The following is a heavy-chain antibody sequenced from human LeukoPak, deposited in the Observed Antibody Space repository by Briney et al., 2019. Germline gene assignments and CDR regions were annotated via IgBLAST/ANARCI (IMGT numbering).Heavy chain of an antibody. CDR1: GDFISSYY. CDR2: IYHNGST. D-gene: IGHD6-13*01. CDR3: ATGYSSTWYYFDY. V-gene: IGHV4-59*01. J-gene: IGHJ4*02. Sequence: SETLSLTCTVSGDFISSYYWSWIRQPPGKGLEWIGYIYHNGSTNYNPSLKSRVTISADTSKDQFSLKLASVTAADTAVYYCATGYSSTWYYFDYWGQGTLVTVSS.